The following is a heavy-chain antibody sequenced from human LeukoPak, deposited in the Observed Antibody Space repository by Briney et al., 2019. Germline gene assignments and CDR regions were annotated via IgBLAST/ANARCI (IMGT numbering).Heavy chain of an antibody. J-gene: IGHJ4*02. CDR3: AREHSNYDYVWGSYRDRRYYFDY. Sequence: SGGSLRLSCAASGFTFSDYYMSWIRQAPGKGLEWVSYISSSGSTIYYADSVKGRFTTSRDNAKNSLYLQMNSLRAEDTAVYYCAREHSNYDYVWGSYRDRRYYFDYWGQGTLVTVSS. D-gene: IGHD3-16*02. V-gene: IGHV3-11*04. CDR1: GFTFSDYY. CDR2: ISSSGSTI.